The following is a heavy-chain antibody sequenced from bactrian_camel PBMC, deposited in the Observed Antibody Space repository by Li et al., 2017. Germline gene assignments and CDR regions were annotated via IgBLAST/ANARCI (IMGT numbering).Heavy chain of an antibody. J-gene: IGHJ4*01. V-gene: IGHV3S9*01. CDR1: RFPFSRDC. Sequence: VQLVESGGGSVQAGGSLRLSCAVSRFPFSRDCMGWFRQVPGKEREGVADIDSDGSITYADSVKGRFTISRDIAKNTLSLQVSSLKPEDTSMYYCAADYSRFACTFNSDSYRYWGQGTQVTVS. CDR3: AADYSRFACTFNSDSYRY. D-gene: IGHD3*01. CDR2: IDSDGSI.